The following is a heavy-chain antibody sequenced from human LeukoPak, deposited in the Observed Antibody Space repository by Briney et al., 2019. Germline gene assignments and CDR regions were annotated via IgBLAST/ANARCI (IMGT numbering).Heavy chain of an antibody. CDR3: ATTTYY. Sequence: GGSLRLSCAASGFTFSSYWMHWVRQAPGKGLVWVSLINSDGRSTSYADSVKGRFTISRDNAKNTLYLQMNSLRAEDTVVYYCATTTYYWGQGTLVTVSS. CDR2: INSDGRST. J-gene: IGHJ4*02. CDR1: GFTFSSYW. D-gene: IGHD1-7*01. V-gene: IGHV3-74*01.